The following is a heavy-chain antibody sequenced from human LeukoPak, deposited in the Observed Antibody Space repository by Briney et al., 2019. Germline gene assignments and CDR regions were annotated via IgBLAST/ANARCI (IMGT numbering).Heavy chain of an antibody. CDR2: ISSSGSAI. CDR3: ARDPSPSIAARPEHLDI. Sequence: PGGSLRLSCAASGFTFSDYYMSWIRQAPGKGLEWVSYISSSGSAIYYADSVKGRFTISRDNAKNSLYLQMNSLRAEDTAVYYCARDPSPSIAARPEHLDIWGQGTMVTVSS. V-gene: IGHV3-11*04. CDR1: GFTFSDYY. D-gene: IGHD6-6*01. J-gene: IGHJ3*02.